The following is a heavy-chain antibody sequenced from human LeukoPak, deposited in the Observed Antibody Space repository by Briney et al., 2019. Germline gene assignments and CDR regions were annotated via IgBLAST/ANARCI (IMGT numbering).Heavy chain of an antibody. V-gene: IGHV3-48*01. CDR1: GFTFSSYS. CDR3: AREGTLLNDY. D-gene: IGHD1-1*01. CDR2: ISSSSSTI. J-gene: IGHJ4*02. Sequence: GGSLRLSCAASGFTFSSYSMNWVRQAPGKGLDWVSYISSSSSTIYYADSVKGRFTISRDNAKNSLYLQMNSLRAEHTAVYYCAREGTLLNDYWGQGTLVTVSS.